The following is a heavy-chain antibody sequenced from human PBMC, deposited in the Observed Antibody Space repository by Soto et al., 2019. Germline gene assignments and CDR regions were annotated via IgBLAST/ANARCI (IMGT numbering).Heavy chain of an antibody. CDR2: ISSSSTTI. V-gene: IGHV3-48*04. CDR1: GFTFSSYS. D-gene: IGHD4-17*01. CDR3: ASIMTSVTNDC. J-gene: IGHJ4*02. Sequence: GESLKISCAASGFTFSSYSMNWVRQAPGKGLEWVSYISSSSTTIYYADSVKGRFTISRDNAKNSLYLQMNSLRAEDTAVYYCASIMTSVTNDCWGQRTLVTVSS.